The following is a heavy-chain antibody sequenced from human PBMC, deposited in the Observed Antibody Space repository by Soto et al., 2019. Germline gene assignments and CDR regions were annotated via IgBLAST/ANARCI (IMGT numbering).Heavy chain of an antibody. D-gene: IGHD3-10*01. J-gene: IGHJ4*02. CDR1: GFRCSSYW. Sequence: EVHLVESGGGLVRGGGALKLSRGASGFRCSSYWMQWVRQVPERGLGGVARINTDGTSSAYADSMMGRFTVSRDNDENVLYLEINRLRPEDTEMYYCARDHAGSLKYGGQGTLVTVSS. CDR2: INTDGTSS. CDR3: ARDHAGSLKY. V-gene: IGHV3-74*03.